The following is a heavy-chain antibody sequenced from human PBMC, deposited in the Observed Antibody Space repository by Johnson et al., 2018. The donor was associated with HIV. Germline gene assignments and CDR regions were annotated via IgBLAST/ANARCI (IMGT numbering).Heavy chain of an antibody. CDR1: VFTFSSYD. Sequence: VQLVESGGGLVQPGGSLRLSCAASVFTFSSYDMHWVRQATGKGLEWVSAIGTAGDTYYPGSVKGRFTISRENAKNSLYLQMNSLRAGDTAVYYCARVTNSDAFDIWGQGTMVTVSS. D-gene: IGHD2-8*01. CDR3: ARVTNSDAFDI. J-gene: IGHJ3*02. V-gene: IGHV3-13*01. CDR2: IGTAGDT.